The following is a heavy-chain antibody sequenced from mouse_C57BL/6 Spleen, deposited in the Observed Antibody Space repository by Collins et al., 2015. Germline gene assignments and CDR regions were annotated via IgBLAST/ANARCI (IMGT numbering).Heavy chain of an antibody. V-gene: IGHV1-7*01. Sequence: VGYIDPISGYTKYNQKFKDKATLTADKSSSTAYMRLSSLTFDDSAVYYCARSVHGLDYWGQGTTLTVSS. D-gene: IGHD1-2*01. J-gene: IGHJ2*01. CDR3: ARSVHGLDY. CDR2: IDPISGYT.